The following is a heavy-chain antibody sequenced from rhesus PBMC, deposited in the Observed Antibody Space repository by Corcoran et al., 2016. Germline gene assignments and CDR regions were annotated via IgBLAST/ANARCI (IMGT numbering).Heavy chain of an antibody. V-gene: IGHV4-169*01. Sequence: QLQLQEAGPGLVKHSETLSVICAASCGSISSSLWSWTRQAPGKGLEGSGYIYGSCSNTNYNPSLKSRVTLSVDTSKNQLSLKLSSVTAADTAVYYCARSREGYSYSSGDDAFDFWGQGLRVTVSS. CDR2: IYGSCSNT. J-gene: IGHJ3*01. CDR1: CGSISSSL. D-gene: IGHD5-12*01. CDR3: ARSREGYSYSSGDDAFDF.